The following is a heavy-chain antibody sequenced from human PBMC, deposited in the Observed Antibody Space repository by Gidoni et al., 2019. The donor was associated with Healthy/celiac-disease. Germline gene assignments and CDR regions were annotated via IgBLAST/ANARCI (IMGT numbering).Heavy chain of an antibody. CDR3: AKDADDSSGSTFSTFDY. D-gene: IGHD3-22*01. J-gene: IGHJ4*02. CDR1: GFTFDDYA. V-gene: IGHV3-9*01. Sequence: EVQLVESGGGLVQPGRSLRLSCAASGFTFDDYAMHWVRPAPGKGLAWVSGISWNSGSIGYADSVKGRFTISRDNAKNSLYLQMNSLRAEDTALYYCAKDADDSSGSTFSTFDYWGQGTLVTVSS. CDR2: ISWNSGSI.